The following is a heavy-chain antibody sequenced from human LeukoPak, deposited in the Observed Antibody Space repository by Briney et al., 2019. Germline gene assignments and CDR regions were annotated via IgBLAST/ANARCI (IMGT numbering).Heavy chain of an antibody. CDR2: IYHSGST. CDR1: GYSISSGYY. D-gene: IGHD5-12*01. CDR3: ARNIGASRGY. J-gene: IGHJ4*02. Sequence: SETLSLTCAVSGYSISSGYYWGWIRQPPGKGLEWIGSIYHSGSTYYNPSLKSRVTISVDTSKNQCSLKLSSVTAADTAVCYCARNIGASRGYWGQGTLVTVSS. V-gene: IGHV4-38-2*01.